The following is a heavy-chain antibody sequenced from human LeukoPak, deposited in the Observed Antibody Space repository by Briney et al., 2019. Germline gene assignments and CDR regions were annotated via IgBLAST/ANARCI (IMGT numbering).Heavy chain of an antibody. J-gene: IGHJ5*02. CDR3: AADSSYSNWFDP. CDR2: IVVGSNHT. D-gene: IGHD2-21*01. V-gene: IGHV1-58*02. CDR1: GLNFINSA. Sequence: SVKVSCKASGLNFINSAMQWVRQARGQRLEWIGWIVVGSNHTHYAQKFQERVTITGDMSTNTAYMELSGLRSEDTAVYYCAADSSYSNWFDPWGQGTLVIVPS.